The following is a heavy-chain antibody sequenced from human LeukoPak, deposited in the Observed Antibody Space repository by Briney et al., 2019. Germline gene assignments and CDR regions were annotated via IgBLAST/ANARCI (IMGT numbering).Heavy chain of an antibody. D-gene: IGHD3/OR15-3a*01. CDR2: ISSNGGST. CDR1: GFTFSSYA. CDR3: ARDGRTSNAFDI. J-gene: IGHJ3*02. V-gene: IGHV3-64*01. Sequence: PGGSLRLSCAASGFTFSSYAMHWVRQAPGKGLEYVSAISSNGGSTYYANSVKGRFTISRDNSKNTLYLQMGSLRAEDMAVYYCARDGRTSNAFDIWGQGTMVTVSS.